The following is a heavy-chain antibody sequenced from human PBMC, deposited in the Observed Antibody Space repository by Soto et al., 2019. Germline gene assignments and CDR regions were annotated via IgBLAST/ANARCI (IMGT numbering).Heavy chain of an antibody. V-gene: IGHV3-11*01. J-gene: IGHJ4*02. Sequence: GGSLRLSCAASGFIFNDYCMSWIRQAPGKGLEWVSYITNSGGTTFYADSVKGRFTISRDNAKNSLYLQMKSLRAEDTAVYYCAKVCNPFDYVGQGTLVTVSS. CDR2: ITNSGGTT. D-gene: IGHD4-4*01. CDR3: AKVCNPFDY. CDR1: GFIFNDYC.